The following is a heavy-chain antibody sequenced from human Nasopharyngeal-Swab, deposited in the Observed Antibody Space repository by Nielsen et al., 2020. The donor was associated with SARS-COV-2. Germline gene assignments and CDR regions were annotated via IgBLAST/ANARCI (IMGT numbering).Heavy chain of an antibody. Sequence: GKGLGRFGHIYYSGGTYYNPCLKSRVTISVDTSKNQFSLKLSSVTAADTAVYYCARVYWGYCSSTSCSNYYYYYYMDVWGKGTTVTVSS. D-gene: IGHD2-2*01. CDR3: ARVYWGYCSSTSCSNYYYYYYMDV. CDR2: IYYSGGT. J-gene: IGHJ6*03. V-gene: IGHV4-31*02.